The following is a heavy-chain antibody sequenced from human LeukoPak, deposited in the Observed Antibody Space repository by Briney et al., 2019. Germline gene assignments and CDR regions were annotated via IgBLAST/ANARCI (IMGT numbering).Heavy chain of an antibody. D-gene: IGHD3-10*01. Sequence: GGSLRLSCAASGFTFSSYGMHWVRQAPGKGLEWVAVIWYDGSNKYYADSVKGRFTISRDNSKNTLYLQMNSLRAEDTAVYYCARDRRVTMVRGVIGSTRYGMDVWGQGTTVTVSS. V-gene: IGHV3-33*01. CDR2: IWYDGSNK. CDR3: ARDRRVTMVRGVIGSTRYGMDV. J-gene: IGHJ6*02. CDR1: GFTFSSYG.